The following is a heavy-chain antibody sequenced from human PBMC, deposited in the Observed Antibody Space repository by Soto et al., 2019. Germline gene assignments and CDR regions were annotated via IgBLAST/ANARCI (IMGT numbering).Heavy chain of an antibody. CDR2: IIPIFGTA. CDR3: ARDGSVYSPKIGHYYSYGMDV. CDR1: GGTFSSYA. D-gene: IGHD2-8*01. Sequence: QVQLVQSGAEVKKPGSSVKVSCKASGGTFSSYAISWVRQAPGQGLEWMGGIIPIFGTANYAQKFQGRVTIPADDSPTTAYMELSSLTSEDTAVYYCARDGSVYSPKIGHYYSYGMDVWGQGTTVTVSS. J-gene: IGHJ6*02. V-gene: IGHV1-69*01.